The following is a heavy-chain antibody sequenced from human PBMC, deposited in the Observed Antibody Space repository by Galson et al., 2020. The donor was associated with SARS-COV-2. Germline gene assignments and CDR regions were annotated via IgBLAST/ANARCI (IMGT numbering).Heavy chain of an antibody. D-gene: IGHD3-10*01. CDR3: ARADYHYFDY. J-gene: IGHJ4*02. CDR1: GFTLSSYS. Sequence: GGSLRLSCAASGFTLSSYSMTWVRQAPGKGLEWVSYIGRSGSSIYHADSVKGRFTVSRDNTKNSLYLQMNSLRAEDTAVYYCARADYHYFDYWGQGTLVTVSS. V-gene: IGHV3-48*04. CDR2: IGRSGSSI.